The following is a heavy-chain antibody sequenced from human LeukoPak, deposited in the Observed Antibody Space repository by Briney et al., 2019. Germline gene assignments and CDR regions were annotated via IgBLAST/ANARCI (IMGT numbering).Heavy chain of an antibody. J-gene: IGHJ5*02. CDR2: IYHTGST. CDR1: GGSFSNHY. D-gene: IGHD1-7*01. V-gene: IGHV4-59*11. Sequence: PSDTLSLTCTVSGGSFSNHYWSWIRQPPGKGLEWIGYIYHTGSTNYNPSLKSRVTISVDTSKNQFSLKLSSVTAADTAVYYCARGNYVDWFDPWGQGTQVTVSS. CDR3: ARGNYVDWFDP.